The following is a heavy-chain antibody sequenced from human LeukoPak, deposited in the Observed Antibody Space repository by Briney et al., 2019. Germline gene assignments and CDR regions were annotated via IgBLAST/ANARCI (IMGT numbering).Heavy chain of an antibody. D-gene: IGHD2-2*01. V-gene: IGHV3-7*01. CDR2: INQDGGKK. CDR3: ARLIVILPAATDAFDI. J-gene: IGHJ3*02. Sequence: GGSLRLSCGASGFNFSNYWMTWVRQAPGKGLEWVANINQDGGKKNYVDSVKGRFTIFRDNTESSVYLQMNSLRAEDTAVYYCARLIVILPAATDAFDIWGQGTMVTVSS. CDR1: GFNFSNYW.